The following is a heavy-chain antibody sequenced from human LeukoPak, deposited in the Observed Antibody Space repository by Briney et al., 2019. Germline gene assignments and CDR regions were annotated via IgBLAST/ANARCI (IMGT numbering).Heavy chain of an antibody. CDR3: ARANYDSSGYYPLIYY. CDR2: ISRSSIYK. Sequence: PGGSLRLSCAASGFTFSSYTMTWVRQAPGKGLEWVSSISRSSIYKYYADSLKGRFTISRDNAKNSLFLQMSSLRAEDTAVYYCARANYDSSGYYPLIYYWGQGTLVTVSS. D-gene: IGHD3-22*01. CDR1: GFTFSSYT. V-gene: IGHV3-21*01. J-gene: IGHJ4*02.